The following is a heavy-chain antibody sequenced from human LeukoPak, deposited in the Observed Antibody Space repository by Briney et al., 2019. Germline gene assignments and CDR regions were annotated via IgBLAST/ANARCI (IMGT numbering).Heavy chain of an antibody. D-gene: IGHD6-13*01. CDR1: GGTFSSYT. Sequence: GASVKVSCKASGGTFSSYTISWERQAPGQGLEWMGRIIPILGIANYAQKFQGRVTITADKSTSTAYMELSSLRSEDTAVYYCARDMGIIAAAAAFDYWGQGTLVTVSS. CDR2: IIPILGIA. J-gene: IGHJ4*02. V-gene: IGHV1-69*04. CDR3: ARDMGIIAAAAAFDY.